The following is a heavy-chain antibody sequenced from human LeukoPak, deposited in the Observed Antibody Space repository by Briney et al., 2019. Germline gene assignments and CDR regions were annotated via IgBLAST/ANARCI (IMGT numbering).Heavy chain of an antibody. J-gene: IGHJ4*02. CDR1: GFTVSSNY. V-gene: IGHV3-53*01. Sequence: GGSLRLSCAASGFTVSSNYMSWVRQAPGKGLEWVSVIYSGGSTYYADSVKGRFTICRDNSKNTLYIQMNSLRAEDTAVYYCARSLSGLYSSSWYYFDYWGQGTLVTVSS. D-gene: IGHD6-13*01. CDR2: IYSGGST. CDR3: ARSLSGLYSSSWYYFDY.